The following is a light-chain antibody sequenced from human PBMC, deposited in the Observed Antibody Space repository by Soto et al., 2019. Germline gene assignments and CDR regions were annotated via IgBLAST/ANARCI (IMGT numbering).Light chain of an antibody. CDR1: QNLLFRSDNKNY. V-gene: IGKV4-1*01. J-gene: IGKJ2*01. CDR2: WAS. Sequence: DIVLTQSPDSLAVSLGARATINCKSSQNLLFRSDNKNYVAWYQQKSGQPPKLLIYWASVRESGVPDRFSGSGSGTDFTLTINSLQAEDVAVYFCQQFYTAPYTFGQGTKLQIK. CDR3: QQFYTAPYT.